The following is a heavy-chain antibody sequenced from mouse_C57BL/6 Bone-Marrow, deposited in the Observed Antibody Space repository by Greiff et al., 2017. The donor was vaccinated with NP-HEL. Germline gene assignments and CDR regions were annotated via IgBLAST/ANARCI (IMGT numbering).Heavy chain of an antibody. J-gene: IGHJ1*03. CDR2: IDPSDSYP. CDR1: GYTFTSYW. Sequence: VQLQQPGAELVKPGASVKLSCKASGYTFTSYWMQWVKQRPGQGLEWIGEIDPSDSYPNYNQKFKGKATLTVDTSSSTAYMQLSSLTSEDSAVYYCARDYGSSSWYFDVWGTGTTVTVSS. V-gene: IGHV1-50*01. D-gene: IGHD1-1*01. CDR3: ARDYGSSSWYFDV.